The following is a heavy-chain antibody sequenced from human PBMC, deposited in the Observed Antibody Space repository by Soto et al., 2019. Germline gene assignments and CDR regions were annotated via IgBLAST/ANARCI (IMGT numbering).Heavy chain of an antibody. CDR1: GFTFSRCT. V-gene: IGHV3-21*01. CDR2: ISPTTRHI. Sequence: EVHLVESGGGLVKPGGSLRLSCAVSGFTFSRCTMKWVRQAPGQGLEWVSSISPTTRHIYYADSVKGRFTISRDNAKNSLFLQMTSLGAEDTAVYYCSGCSGGACHQNYGMDVWGQGTKVTVSS. J-gene: IGHJ6*02. D-gene: IGHD2-15*01. CDR3: SGCSGGACHQNYGMDV.